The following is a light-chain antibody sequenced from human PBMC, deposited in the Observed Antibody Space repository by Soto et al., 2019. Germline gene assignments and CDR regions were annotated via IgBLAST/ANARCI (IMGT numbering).Light chain of an antibody. CDR2: GVR. CDR3: SSFTTSRLYV. CDR1: GNDIGAYDY. V-gene: IGLV2-14*01. Sequence: QSVLTQPTSVSGSPGQSIAIPCTGNGNDIGAYDYVSWYQQHPGKAPRLLIHGVRNRPPGISSRFSGFKSGLTASLTISGLLAEDEADYYCSSFTTSRLYVFGPGTKVTVL. J-gene: IGLJ1*01.